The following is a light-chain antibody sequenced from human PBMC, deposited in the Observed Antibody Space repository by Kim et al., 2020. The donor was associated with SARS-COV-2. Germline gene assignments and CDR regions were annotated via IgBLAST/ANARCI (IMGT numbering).Light chain of an antibody. J-gene: IGKJ4*01. Sequence: SASVGDTVTITCRASQSINSWLAWYQQKPGKAPKLLIYKASRLNSGVPLRFSGTSSGTEFFLTIYDLQPDDFATYYCQQYNSPITFGGGTKVDIK. V-gene: IGKV1-5*03. CDR3: QQYNSPIT. CDR2: KAS. CDR1: QSINSW.